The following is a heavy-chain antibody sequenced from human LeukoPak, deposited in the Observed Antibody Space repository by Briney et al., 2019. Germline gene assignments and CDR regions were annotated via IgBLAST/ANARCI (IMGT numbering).Heavy chain of an antibody. D-gene: IGHD5-12*01. CDR3: ARAGGGYDDY. Sequence: ASVKVSCKASGYTFTNYDISWVRQAPGQGLEWMGWISAYNGDTNYAQKVQDRVTTTTDTSTSTAYMELRSLRSDDTAVYYCARAGGGYDDYWGQGTLVTVSS. CDR1: GYTFTNYD. V-gene: IGHV1-18*04. CDR2: ISAYNGDT. J-gene: IGHJ4*02.